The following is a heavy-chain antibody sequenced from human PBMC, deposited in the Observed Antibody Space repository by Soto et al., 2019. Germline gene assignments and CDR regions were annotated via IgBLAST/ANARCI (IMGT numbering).Heavy chain of an antibody. CDR3: ARAPVPATNFDY. CDR2: INHSGST. Sequence: SETLSLTCAVYGGSFSGYYWSWIRQPPGKGLEWIGEINHSGSTNYNPSLKSRVTISVDTSKNQFSLKLTSVTAADTAVYYCARAPVPATNFDYWGQGTLVTVSS. V-gene: IGHV4-34*01. D-gene: IGHD2-2*01. CDR1: GGSFSGYY. J-gene: IGHJ4*02.